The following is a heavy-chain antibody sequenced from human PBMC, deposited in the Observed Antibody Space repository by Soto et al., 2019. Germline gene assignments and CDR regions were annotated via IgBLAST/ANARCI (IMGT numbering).Heavy chain of an antibody. V-gene: IGHV3-33*01. D-gene: IGHD3-22*01. CDR3: ARGQFDDSSGGFDY. CDR1: GFTFSSYG. CDR2: IWYDGSNK. Sequence: QVQLVESGGGVVQPGRSLRLSCAASGFTFSSYGMHWVRKAPGKGLEWVAVIWYDGSNKYYADSVKGRFTISRDNSNNTLYLQMNSLRAEDTAVYYCARGQFDDSSGGFDYWGQGTLVTVSS. J-gene: IGHJ4*02.